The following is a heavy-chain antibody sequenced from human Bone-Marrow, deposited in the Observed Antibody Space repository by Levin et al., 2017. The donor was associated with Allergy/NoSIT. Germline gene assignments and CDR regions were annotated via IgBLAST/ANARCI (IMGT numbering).Heavy chain of an antibody. V-gene: IGHV3-7*01. Sequence: GGSLRLSCAASGFTFSSYWMSWVRQAPGKGLEWVANIKQDGSEKYYVDSVKGRFTISRDNAKNSLYLQMNSLRAEDTAVYYCARSGNEKYYYYYGMDVWGQGTTVTVSS. D-gene: IGHD1-1*01. CDR2: IKQDGSEK. CDR1: GFTFSSYW. CDR3: ARSGNEKYYYYYGMDV. J-gene: IGHJ6*02.